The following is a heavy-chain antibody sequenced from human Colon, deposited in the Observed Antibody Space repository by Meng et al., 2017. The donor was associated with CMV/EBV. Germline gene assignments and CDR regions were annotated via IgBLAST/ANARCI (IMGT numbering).Heavy chain of an antibody. Sequence: QVQLEPSGAEVKKPGSSVKVSCKASKGTFNSYPISWVRQGPGQGFEWVGGIITISGTTDYAQKFQGRVTITADESTSTAYMKLSNLRSEDTAIYYCARVICGGDCYLDYWGRGTLVTVSS. CDR2: IITISGTT. CDR3: ARVICGGDCYLDY. D-gene: IGHD2-21*02. CDR1: KGTFNSYP. V-gene: IGHV1-69*01. J-gene: IGHJ4*02.